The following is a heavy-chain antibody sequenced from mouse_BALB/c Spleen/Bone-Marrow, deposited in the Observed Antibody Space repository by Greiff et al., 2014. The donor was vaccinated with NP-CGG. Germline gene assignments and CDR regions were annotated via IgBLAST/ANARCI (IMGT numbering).Heavy chain of an antibody. V-gene: IGHV14-3*02. Sequence: EVQLQQSGAELVKPGASVKLSCTASGFNIKDTYMHWVKQRPEQGLEWIGRIDPANGNTKYDPKFQGKATITADTSSNTAYLQLSRLTSEDTAVYYCARYGNYCYAMDYWGQGTSVTVSS. J-gene: IGHJ4*01. CDR3: ARYGNYCYAMDY. CDR2: IDPANGNT. D-gene: IGHD2-1*01. CDR1: GFNIKDTY.